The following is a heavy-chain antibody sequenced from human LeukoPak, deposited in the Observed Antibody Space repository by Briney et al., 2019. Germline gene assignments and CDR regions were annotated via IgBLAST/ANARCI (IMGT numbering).Heavy chain of an antibody. Sequence: SETLSLTCTVSGGSISSSCYYWGWIRQPPGKGLEWIGIINFRGTTYYNPSLMSRVTISVDTSKNQFPLKLPSVTAADTALYYCARFRGVVSSSLLDFWGQGTLVTVSS. CDR3: ARFRGVVSSSLLDF. CDR1: GGSISSSCYY. D-gene: IGHD3-10*01. CDR2: INFRGTT. V-gene: IGHV4-39*01. J-gene: IGHJ4*02.